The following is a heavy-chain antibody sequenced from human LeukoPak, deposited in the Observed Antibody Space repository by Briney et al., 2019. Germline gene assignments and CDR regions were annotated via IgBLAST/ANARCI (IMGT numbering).Heavy chain of an antibody. CDR1: GFTFDRYW. J-gene: IGHJ5*02. Sequence: GGSLRLSCAASGFTFDRYWMSWVRQAPGKGLEWVANIKQDGSDKYYVDSVKGRFTISRDNAKNSLYLQMTSLRAEDTAVYYCARPGYCSGSSCYTGDTSFDPWGQGTLVTVSS. CDR3: ARPGYCSGSSCYTGDTSFDP. D-gene: IGHD2-2*02. CDR2: IKQDGSDK. V-gene: IGHV3-7*01.